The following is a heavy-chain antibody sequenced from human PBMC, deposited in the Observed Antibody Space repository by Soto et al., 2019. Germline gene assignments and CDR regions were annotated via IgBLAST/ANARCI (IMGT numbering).Heavy chain of an antibody. CDR3: TTDAPPDFWSGYDYYYYSGMDV. D-gene: IGHD3-3*01. Sequence: GGSLRLSCAASGLTFSNAWMNWVRQAPGKGLEWVGRIKSKTDGGTTDYAAPVKGRFTISRDDSKNTLYLQMNSLKTEDTAVYYCTTDAPPDFWSGYDYYYYSGMDVWGQGTTVTVSS. V-gene: IGHV3-15*07. CDR1: GLTFSNAW. CDR2: IKSKTDGGTT. J-gene: IGHJ6*02.